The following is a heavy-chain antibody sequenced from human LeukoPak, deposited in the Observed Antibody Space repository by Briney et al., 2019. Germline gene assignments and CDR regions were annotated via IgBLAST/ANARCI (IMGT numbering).Heavy chain of an antibody. D-gene: IGHD3-16*02. V-gene: IGHV4-61*02. CDR2: IYTSGST. CDR1: GGSISSGSYY. CDR3: ARHYVWGSNRLDWFDP. J-gene: IGHJ5*02. Sequence: PSETLSLTCTVSGGSISSGSYYWSWIRQPAGKGLEWIGRIYTSGSTNYNPSLKSRVTISLDTSKNQFSLKLSSVTAADTAVYYCARHYVWGSNRLDWFDPWGQGTLVTVSS.